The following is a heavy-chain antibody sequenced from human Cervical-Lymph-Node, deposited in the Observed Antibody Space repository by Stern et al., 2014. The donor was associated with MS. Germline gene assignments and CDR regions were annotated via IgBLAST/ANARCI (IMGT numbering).Heavy chain of an antibody. J-gene: IGHJ4*02. CDR1: SSGDYY. CDR2: IYYSGST. V-gene: IGHV4-30-4*01. CDR3: ARGQWLVNTFDY. Sequence: SSGDYYWSWIRQPPGKGLEWIGYIYYSGSTYYNPSLKSRLTISLDTSKKQFSLKLNSVTTADTAVYYCARGQWLVNTFDYWGQGTLVSVSS. D-gene: IGHD6-19*01.